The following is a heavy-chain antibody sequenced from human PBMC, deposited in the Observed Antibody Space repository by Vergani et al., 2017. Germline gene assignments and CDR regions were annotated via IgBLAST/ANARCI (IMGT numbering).Heavy chain of an antibody. J-gene: IGHJ5*02. CDR3: VRTVALWFGETKDGGWFDP. Sequence: QVQLLESGPGLLKPSETLSLTCSVSGYSITSGYYWGWIRQPPGGGLEWIGSIYHTGSAYYNPALRSRVTVSVDTSMNHVSLKLNSVTAADAAVFYGVRTVALWFGETKDGGWFDPWGQGTLVTVTS. D-gene: IGHD3-10*01. V-gene: IGHV4-38-2*01. CDR2: IYHTGSA. CDR1: GYSITSGYY.